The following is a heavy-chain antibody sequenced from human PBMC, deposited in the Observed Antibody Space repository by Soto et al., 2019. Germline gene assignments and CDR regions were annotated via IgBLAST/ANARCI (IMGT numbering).Heavy chain of an antibody. CDR1: GLTVRGKKY. D-gene: IGHD1-1*01. CDR3: ASWLEREHAYDI. V-gene: IGHV3-53*01. Sequence: GGSLRLSCAALGLTVRGKKYITWVRQAPGRGLEWISALYDEDGTYFATSPTRRFTISRDNANNIIYLQMNSLAPDDTAVYYCASWLEREHAYDIWGLGTMVTVSS. CDR2: LYDEDGT. J-gene: IGHJ3*02.